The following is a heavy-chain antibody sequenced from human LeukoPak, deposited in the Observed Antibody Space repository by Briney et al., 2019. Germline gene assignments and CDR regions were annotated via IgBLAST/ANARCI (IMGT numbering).Heavy chain of an antibody. CDR3: ARGFLYGRPRTFDI. J-gene: IGHJ3*02. CDR1: GGSFSGYY. CDR2: INHSGST. D-gene: IGHD4-17*01. V-gene: IGHV4-34*01. Sequence: PSETLSLTCAVYGGSFSGYYWSWIRQPPGKGLEWIGEINHSGSTNYNPSLKSRVTISVDTSKNQFSLKLSSVTAADTAEYYCARGFLYGRPRTFDIWGQGTMVTVSS.